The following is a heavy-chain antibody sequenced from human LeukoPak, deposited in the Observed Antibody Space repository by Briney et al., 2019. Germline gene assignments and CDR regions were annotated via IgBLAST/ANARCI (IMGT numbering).Heavy chain of an antibody. CDR3: AKDREDSAMISGVFDL. D-gene: IGHD5-18*01. V-gene: IGHV3-23*01. CDR1: GFTFTSYA. Sequence: GGSQRLSCTASGFTFTSYAMTWVRQAPGKGLEWVSGISGSGGHTYNADSVEGRFTISRDNSKNTVSLQLSSLRVEDTAVYFCAKDREDSAMISGVFDLWGRGTLVTVSS. J-gene: IGHJ2*01. CDR2: ISGSGGHT.